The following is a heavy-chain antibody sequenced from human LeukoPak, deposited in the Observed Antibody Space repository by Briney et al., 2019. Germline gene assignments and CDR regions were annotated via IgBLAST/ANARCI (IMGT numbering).Heavy chain of an antibody. CDR1: GGSISSGSYY. CDR2: IYTSGST. Sequence: TSETLSLTCTVSGGSISSGSYYWSWIRQPAGKGLEWIGRIYTSGSTNYNPSLKSRVTTSVDTSKRLFSLKLSSVTAADTAVYYCARGDFGSGTYHNGYYMDVWGKGTTVTISS. CDR3: ARGDFGSGTYHNGYYMDV. J-gene: IGHJ6*03. V-gene: IGHV4-61*02. D-gene: IGHD3-10*01.